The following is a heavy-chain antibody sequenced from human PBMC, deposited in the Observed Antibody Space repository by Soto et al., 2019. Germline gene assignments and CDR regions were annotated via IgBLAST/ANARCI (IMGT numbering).Heavy chain of an antibody. J-gene: IGHJ4*02. D-gene: IGHD2-21*02. V-gene: IGHV4-30-2*01. CDR2: VYHSGNP. CDR3: ARLALVTRIFDY. Sequence: SETLSLTCAVSGGSISSGGYSWSWIRQPPGKGLEWIGYVYHSGNPYYNPSLKGRVTISLDRSKNQFSLELGSVTAADTAVYYCARLALVTRIFDYWGQGTLVTSPQ. CDR1: GGSISSGGYS.